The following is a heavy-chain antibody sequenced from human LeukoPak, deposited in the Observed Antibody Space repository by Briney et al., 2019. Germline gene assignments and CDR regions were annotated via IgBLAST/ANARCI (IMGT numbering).Heavy chain of an antibody. CDR2: ISAYNGNT. D-gene: IGHD3-22*01. V-gene: IGHV1-18*01. J-gene: IGHJ5*02. Sequence: RASVKVSCKASGYTFTSYGISWVRQAPGQGLEWMGCISAYNGNTNYAQKLQGRVTMTTDTSTSTAYMELRSLRSDDTAVYYCARVVYYYDSSGPHGWFDPWGQGTLVTVSS. CDR1: GYTFTSYG. CDR3: ARVVYYYDSSGPHGWFDP.